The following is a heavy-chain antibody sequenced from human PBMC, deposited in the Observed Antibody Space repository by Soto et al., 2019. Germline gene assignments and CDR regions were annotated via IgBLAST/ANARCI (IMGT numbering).Heavy chain of an antibody. CDR1: GLIFSSYS. J-gene: IGHJ5*02. D-gene: IGHD6-13*01. Sequence: VGSLRLSCVVSGLIFSSYSMNWVRQATGKGLEWVSYISSSSSTIYYADSVKGRFTISRDNAKNSLYLQMNSLRAEDTAVYYCARHPERIAQIGWFDPWGQGTLVTVSS. CDR2: ISSSSSTI. V-gene: IGHV3-48*01. CDR3: ARHPERIAQIGWFDP.